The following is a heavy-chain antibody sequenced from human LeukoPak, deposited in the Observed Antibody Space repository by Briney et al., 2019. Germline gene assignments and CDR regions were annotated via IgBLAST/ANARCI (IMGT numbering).Heavy chain of an antibody. D-gene: IGHD3-22*01. CDR2: MNPNSGNT. J-gene: IGHJ4*02. V-gene: IGHV1-8*01. CDR1: GYTFTSYD. CDR3: VRDIYYYDITDPKIVSDY. Sequence: XSVKVSCKASGYTFTSYDINWVRQTTGQGLEWMGWMNPNSGNTGYAQKFQGRVTMTRATSMSTAYMELRSLRSDDTAVYYCVRDIYYYDITDPKIVSDYWGQGTLVTVSS.